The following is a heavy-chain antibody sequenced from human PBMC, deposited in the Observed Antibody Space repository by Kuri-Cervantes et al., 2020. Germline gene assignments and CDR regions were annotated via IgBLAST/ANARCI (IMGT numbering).Heavy chain of an antibody. CDR1: GFTFSSYA. J-gene: IGHJ2*01. D-gene: IGHD5-24*01. CDR2: ISGSGGST. Sequence: GGSLRLSCAASGFTFSSYAMSWVRQAPGKGLEWVSAISGSGGSTYYAESVKGRFTISRDNSKNTVYLQMDNLRPEDTAIFYCTRGLAPDEGYFDVWGPGTLVTVSS. V-gene: IGHV3-23*01. CDR3: TRGLAPDEGYFDV.